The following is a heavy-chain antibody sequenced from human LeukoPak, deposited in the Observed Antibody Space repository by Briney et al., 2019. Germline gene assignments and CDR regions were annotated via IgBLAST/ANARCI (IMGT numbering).Heavy chain of an antibody. D-gene: IGHD6-13*01. V-gene: IGHV3-33*01. CDR3: ARDLLSSSWTWYFDY. CDR1: GFTFSSYG. CDR2: IWYDGSNK. J-gene: IGHJ4*02. Sequence: GGSLRLSCAASGFTFSSYGMHWVRQAPGKGLEWVAVIWYDGSNKYYADSVKGRFTISRDNSKNTPYLQMNSLRAEDTAVYYCARDLLSSSWTWYFDYWGQGTLVTVSS.